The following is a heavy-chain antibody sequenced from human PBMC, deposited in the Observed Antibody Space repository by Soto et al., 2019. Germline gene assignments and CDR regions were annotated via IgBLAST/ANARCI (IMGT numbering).Heavy chain of an antibody. J-gene: IGHJ4*02. V-gene: IGHV3-23*01. Sequence: GGYLRLSCASSGFTFSYYAMHLVRPAPGKGLEWVSTIRGSGGSTYYADSVKGRFTISRDNSKNTLYLQMNSLRAEDTAVYYCAKDQGSSWYEIDYWGQGTLVTVS. CDR2: IRGSGGST. D-gene: IGHD6-13*01. CDR3: AKDQGSSWYEIDY. CDR1: GFTFSYYA.